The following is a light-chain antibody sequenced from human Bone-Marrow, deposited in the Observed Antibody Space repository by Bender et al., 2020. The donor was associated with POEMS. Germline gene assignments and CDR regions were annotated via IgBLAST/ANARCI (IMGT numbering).Light chain of an antibody. CDR2: DVT. J-gene: IGLJ2*01. CDR3: CSHAGLSTPVV. V-gene: IGLV2-11*01. CDR1: SSDVGNYNY. Sequence: QSSLTQPRSVSGSPGQSVTISCTGTSSDVGNYNYVSWYQQYPGKAPKVMIHDVTKRPSGVPDRFSGSKSGNTASLTISGLQAADEADYYCCSHAGLSTPVVFGGGTHLTVL.